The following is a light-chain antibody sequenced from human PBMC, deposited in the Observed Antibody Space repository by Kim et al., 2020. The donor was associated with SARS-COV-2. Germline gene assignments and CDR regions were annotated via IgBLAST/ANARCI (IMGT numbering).Light chain of an antibody. Sequence: QSVLTQPASVSGSLGQSITISCTGTYDDVGTYNYVSWYQQHPGKAPKLLILDVSDRPSGVSDRFSGTKSGSTATLTISGLQAEDEADYYCSSYTRTDTFDVFGTGTKVTVL. CDR3: SSYTRTDTFDV. CDR1: YDDVGTYNY. J-gene: IGLJ1*01. V-gene: IGLV2-14*03. CDR2: DVS.